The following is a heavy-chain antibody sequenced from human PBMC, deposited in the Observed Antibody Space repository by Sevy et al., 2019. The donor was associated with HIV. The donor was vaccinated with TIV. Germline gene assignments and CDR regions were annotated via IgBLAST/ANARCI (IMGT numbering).Heavy chain of an antibody. CDR2: INPSGGST. D-gene: IGHD2-15*01. CDR1: GYTFTSYY. CDR3: ARDATVAQTYYYYGMDV. J-gene: IGHJ6*02. V-gene: IGHV1-46*03. Sequence: ASVKVSCKASGYTFTSYYMHWVRQAPGQGLEWMGIINPSGGSTSYAQKFQGRVTMTRDTSTSTVYMELSSLRSEDTAVYYCARDATVAQTYYYYGMDVWGQGTTVTVSS.